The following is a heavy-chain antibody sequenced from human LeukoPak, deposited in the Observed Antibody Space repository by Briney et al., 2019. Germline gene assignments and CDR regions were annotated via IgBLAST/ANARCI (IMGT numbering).Heavy chain of an antibody. CDR1: GGSISSYY. CDR3: ARDRYYYDSSGNYYFDY. J-gene: IGHJ4*02. Sequence: SETLSLTCTVSGGSISSYYWSWIRQPAGKGLEWIGRIYISGTTNYSPSLKSRVTMSIDTSKNQFSLKLSSVTAADTAVYYCARDRYYYDSSGNYYFDYWGQGTLVTVSS. V-gene: IGHV4-4*07. CDR2: IYISGTT. D-gene: IGHD3-22*01.